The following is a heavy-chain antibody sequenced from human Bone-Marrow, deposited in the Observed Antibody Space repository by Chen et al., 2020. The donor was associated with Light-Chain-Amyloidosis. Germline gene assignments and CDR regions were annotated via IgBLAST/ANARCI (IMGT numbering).Heavy chain of an antibody. Sequence: QVQLQESGPGLVKPSQTLSLTCTVSGDSLDSGNYYWSWIRQHQGKGLEWIGYIYFSVNTYYNPSLQSRVTISLDTFNNQFSLRLSSVTAADTAVYYCARADYIDRSFDYWGQGILVTVSS. CDR1: GDSLDSGNYY. CDR2: IYFSVNT. V-gene: IGHV4-31*03. CDR3: ARADYIDRSFDY. D-gene: IGHD4-4*01. J-gene: IGHJ4*02.